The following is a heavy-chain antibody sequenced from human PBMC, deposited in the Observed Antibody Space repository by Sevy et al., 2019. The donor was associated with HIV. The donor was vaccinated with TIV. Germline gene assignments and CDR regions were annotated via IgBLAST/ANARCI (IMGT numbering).Heavy chain of an antibody. CDR1: GGSFSGYY. J-gene: IGHJ3*02. Sequence: SETLSLTCAVYGGSFSGYYWAGIRQPPGKGLGWIGEIIHSGRPNYNPSLKGRVTISVDTSKNQFSLKLSSVTAADTAVYYCARHCSGTSCSHTFDIWGQGTMVTVSS. D-gene: IGHD2-2*01. V-gene: IGHV4-34*12. CDR3: ARHCSGTSCSHTFDI. CDR2: IIHSGRP.